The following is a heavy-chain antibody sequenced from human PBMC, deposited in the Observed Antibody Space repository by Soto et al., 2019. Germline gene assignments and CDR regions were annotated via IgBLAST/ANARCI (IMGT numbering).Heavy chain of an antibody. CDR3: AKVLSYYYDSSGYYSV. CDR2: ISGSGGST. CDR1: GVTVSSYA. V-gene: IGHV3-23*01. Sequence: VGSLRLACAASGVTVSSYAMSGVRQAPGKGLEWVSAISGSGGSTYYADSVKGRFTISRDNSKNTLYLQMNSLRAEDTAVYYCAKVLSYYYDSSGYYSVWGQGPLVTVSS. D-gene: IGHD3-22*01. J-gene: IGHJ4*02.